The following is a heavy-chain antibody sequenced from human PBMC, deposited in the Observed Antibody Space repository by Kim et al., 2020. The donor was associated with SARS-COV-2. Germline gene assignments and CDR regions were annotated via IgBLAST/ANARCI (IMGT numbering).Heavy chain of an antibody. CDR3: AKDKSPYYGSGSYYY. D-gene: IGHD3-10*01. Sequence: GGSLRLSCAASGCTFDDYAMHWVRQAPGKGLEWVSGISWNSGSIGYADAVKGRFTISRDNAKNSLYLQMKSLRAEDTAVYYCAKDKSPYYGSGSYYYWGQGTLVTVSS. CDR2: ISWNSGSI. J-gene: IGHJ4*02. CDR1: GCTFDDYA. V-gene: IGHV3-9*01.